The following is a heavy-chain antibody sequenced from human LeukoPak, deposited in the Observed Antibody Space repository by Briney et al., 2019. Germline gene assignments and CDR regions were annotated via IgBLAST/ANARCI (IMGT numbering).Heavy chain of an antibody. Sequence: ASVKVSCKASGYTFSGYYIHWVRHSPGQGLEWMGWINPNSGTNYAQNFQGRVTMTRDTSISTAYMELSRVISDDTAVYYCAREEQHQRGRHFEYWCQGTLVTVSS. CDR3: AREEQHQRGRHFEY. D-gene: IGHD6-13*01. CDR2: INPNSGT. J-gene: IGHJ4*02. V-gene: IGHV1-2*02. CDR1: GYTFSGYY.